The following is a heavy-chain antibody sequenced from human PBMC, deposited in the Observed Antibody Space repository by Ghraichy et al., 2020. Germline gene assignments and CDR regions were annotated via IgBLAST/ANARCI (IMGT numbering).Heavy chain of an antibody. Sequence: GGSLRLSCAASGFTFSNYAMTWVRQAPGKGLEWVSAIRGIGGKTYNADSVKGRFTISRDNSKNTLYLQTNSLRAEDTAVYYCARGVNGGYVQYYFDYWGQGTLLTVSS. V-gene: IGHV3-23*01. D-gene: IGHD5-12*01. CDR2: IRGIGGKT. CDR3: ARGVNGGYVQYYFDY. CDR1: GFTFSNYA. J-gene: IGHJ4*02.